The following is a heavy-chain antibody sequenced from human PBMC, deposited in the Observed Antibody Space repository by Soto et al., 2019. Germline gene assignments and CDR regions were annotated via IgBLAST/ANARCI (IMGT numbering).Heavy chain of an antibody. D-gene: IGHD5-12*01. CDR1: RYSFTNYW. CDR2: IKKDGSET. J-gene: IGHJ4*01. Sequence: PGGSVGLCCAASRYSFTNYWMRWVGQALGKGREWVANIKKDGSETYYVESVKGRFTISRDNAKNSLFLQMNSLRGEDTAVYYCAKGQWLHDYWGQGSQVTVSS. V-gene: IGHV3-7*01. CDR3: AKGQWLHDY.